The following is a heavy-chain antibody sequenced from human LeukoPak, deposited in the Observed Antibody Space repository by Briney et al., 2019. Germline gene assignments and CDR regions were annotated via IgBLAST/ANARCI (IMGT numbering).Heavy chain of an antibody. CDR1: GYTFTGYY. CDR3: ARPLRFWEWLFPLDY. V-gene: IGHV1-2*02. CDR2: INPNSGGT. J-gene: IGHJ4*02. D-gene: IGHD3-3*01. Sequence: ASVKVSCKASGYTFTGYYMHWVRQAPGQGLEWMGWINPNSGGTNYAQKFQRRVTMTRHTTISTAYMELSRLRSDDTAVYYCARPLRFWEWLFPLDYGGQRTRVTVSS.